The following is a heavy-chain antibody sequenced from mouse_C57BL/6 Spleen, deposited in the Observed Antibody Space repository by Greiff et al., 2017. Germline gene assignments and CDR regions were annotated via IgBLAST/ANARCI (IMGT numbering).Heavy chain of an antibody. CDR1: GYTFTDYN. V-gene: IGHV1-22*01. D-gene: IGHD1-1*01. J-gene: IGHJ2*01. CDR3: AIGDYYGSSLDY. CDR2: INPNNGGT. Sequence: EVQLQESGPELVKPGASVKMSCKASGYTFTDYNMHWVKQSHGKSLEWIGYINPNNGGTSYNQKFKGKATLTVNKSSSTAYMELRSLTSEDSAVYYCAIGDYYGSSLDYWGQGTTLTVSS.